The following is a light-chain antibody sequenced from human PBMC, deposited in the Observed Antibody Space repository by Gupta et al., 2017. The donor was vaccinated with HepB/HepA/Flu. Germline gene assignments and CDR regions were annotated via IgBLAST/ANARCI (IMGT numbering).Light chain of an antibody. J-gene: IGLJ2*01. CDR2: GVT. Sequence: QSVLTQPPSVSGVPGPRVPIPSTGSSSNIGANYDVHWYQQVPGTAPNLLIFGVTNRPSGVPDRFSGSKSGASASLVIICLQADDEADYYCQTYDSSLDDVVFGGGTKLTVL. V-gene: IGLV1-40*01. CDR3: QTYDSSLDDVV. CDR1: SSNIGANYD.